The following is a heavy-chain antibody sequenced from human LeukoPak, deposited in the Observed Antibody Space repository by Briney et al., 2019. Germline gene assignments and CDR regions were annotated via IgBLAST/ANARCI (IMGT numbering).Heavy chain of an antibody. CDR1: GYTFTGYY. Sequence: ASVKVSCKASGYTFTGYYMHWVRQAPGQGLEWMGWINPNSGGTNYAQKFQGRVTMTRDTSISTAYMELSRLRSDDTAVHYCARALARANYDSSSGDYWGQGTLVTVSS. CDR3: ARALARANYDSSSGDY. J-gene: IGHJ4*02. V-gene: IGHV1-2*02. CDR2: INPNSGGT. D-gene: IGHD3-22*01.